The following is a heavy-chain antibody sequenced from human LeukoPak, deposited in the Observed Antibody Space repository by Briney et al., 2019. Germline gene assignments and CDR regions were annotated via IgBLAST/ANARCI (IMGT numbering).Heavy chain of an antibody. V-gene: IGHV4-39*07. CDR2: IYCSGST. CDR3: ARGRYMVRPYGMDV. CDR1: GGSISSSSYY. Sequence: SETLSLTCTVSGGSISSSSYYWGWIRQPPGKGLEWIGSIYCSGSTYYNPSLKSRVTISVDTSKNQFSLKLSSVTAADTAVYYCARGRYMVRPYGMDVWGQGTTVTVSS. D-gene: IGHD3-10*01. J-gene: IGHJ6*02.